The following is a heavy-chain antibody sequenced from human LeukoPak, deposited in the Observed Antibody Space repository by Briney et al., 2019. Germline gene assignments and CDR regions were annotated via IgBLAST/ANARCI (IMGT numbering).Heavy chain of an antibody. J-gene: IGHJ4*02. CDR2: LGDSGDST. D-gene: IGHD3-10*02. Sequence: PGGSLRLSCAASGFTLSSHGTSWVRQAPGKGLEWVSALGDSGDSTYYADSVKGRFTISRDTSKNTLYLQMNSLRAEDTAVYYCARDSPVCSYWGQGTLVTVFS. CDR3: ARDSPVCSY. V-gene: IGHV3-23*01. CDR1: GFTLSSHG.